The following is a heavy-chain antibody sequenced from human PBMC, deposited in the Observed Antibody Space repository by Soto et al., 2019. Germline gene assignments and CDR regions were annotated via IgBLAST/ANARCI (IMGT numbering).Heavy chain of an antibody. CDR2: ISATGGGT. J-gene: IGHJ5*01. Sequence: GGSLRLSCAASGFKFSNYAIRCGRRAPGKGLEWVSLISATGGGTYYADSVKGRFTISRDNSHNTLYLQVHSLTAEDTAVYYCANERGACGNSALDFDFWGQGAQVTVSS. CDR1: GFKFSNYA. D-gene: IGHD1-1*01. V-gene: IGHV3-23*01. CDR3: ANERGACGNSALDFDF.